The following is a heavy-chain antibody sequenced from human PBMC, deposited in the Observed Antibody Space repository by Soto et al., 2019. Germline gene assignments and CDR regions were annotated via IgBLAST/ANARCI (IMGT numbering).Heavy chain of an antibody. Sequence: QVQLVESGGGVVQPGRSLRLSCAASGFTFSSYGMHWVRQAPGKGLEWVAVISYDGSNKYYADSVKGRFTISRDNSKNALYLQMSSLRAENTPVYYCAKGTYSSRWLFDYWGQGTLVTVSS. CDR1: GFTFSSYG. CDR3: AKGTYSSRWLFDY. CDR2: ISYDGSNK. D-gene: IGHD6-13*01. V-gene: IGHV3-30*18. J-gene: IGHJ4*02.